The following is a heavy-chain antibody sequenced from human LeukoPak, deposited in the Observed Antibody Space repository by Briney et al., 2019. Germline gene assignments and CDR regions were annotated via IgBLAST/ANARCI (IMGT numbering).Heavy chain of an antibody. V-gene: IGHV4-59*01. J-gene: IGHJ4*02. CDR2: IDYSGST. Sequence: SETLSLTCTVSGGSISSYYWSWIRQPPGKGLEWIGYIDYSGSTNYNPSLKSRVTISVDTSKNQLSLKLSSVTAADTAVYYCVREILYCSGGSCYRGPFDNWGQGTLVTVSA. CDR1: GGSISSYY. CDR3: VREILYCSGGSCYRGPFDN. D-gene: IGHD2-15*01.